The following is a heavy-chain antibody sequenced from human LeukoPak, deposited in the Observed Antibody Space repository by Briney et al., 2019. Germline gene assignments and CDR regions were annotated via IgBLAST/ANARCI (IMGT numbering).Heavy chain of an antibody. D-gene: IGHD5-24*01. Sequence: ASVKVSCKVSGYTFTSYGISWVRQAPGQGLEWMGWISAYNGNTNYAQKFQGRVTMTRDTSISTAYMELSRLRSDDTAVYYCARDELNDGYNRHWGQGTLVTVSS. V-gene: IGHV1-18*01. CDR3: ARDELNDGYNRH. CDR2: ISAYNGNT. CDR1: GYTFTSYG. J-gene: IGHJ4*02.